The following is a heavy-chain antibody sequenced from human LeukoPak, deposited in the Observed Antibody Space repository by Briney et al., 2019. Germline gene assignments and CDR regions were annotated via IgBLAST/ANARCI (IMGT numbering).Heavy chain of an antibody. Sequence: PGGSLRLSREASGLTFSSCGMSWVRQAPGKGLEWISTIGSGGDTAYNADFVKGRFTISRDNSKNMLYLEMNSLKAEDTALYYCAKGGRLSGPFQYWGQGTLVTVAS. D-gene: IGHD2-15*01. CDR3: AKGGRLSGPFQY. J-gene: IGHJ4*02. CDR1: GLTFSSCG. CDR2: IGSGGDTA. V-gene: IGHV3-23*01.